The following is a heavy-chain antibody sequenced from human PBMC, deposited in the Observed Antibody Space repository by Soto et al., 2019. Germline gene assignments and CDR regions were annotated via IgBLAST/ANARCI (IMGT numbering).Heavy chain of an antibody. CDR3: ASRPTSMVGWFDP. J-gene: IGHJ5*02. D-gene: IGHD2-15*01. CDR1: GASISSGDYY. V-gene: IGHV4-30-4*01. Sequence: PSETLSLTCIVSGASISSGDYYWSWIRQPPGKGLEWLGFVKHSGSSYYNPSLRSRITISVDTSKNQFSLKLNSVTDADTAVYYWASRPTSMVGWFDPWGQGTLVTVSS. CDR2: VKHSGSS.